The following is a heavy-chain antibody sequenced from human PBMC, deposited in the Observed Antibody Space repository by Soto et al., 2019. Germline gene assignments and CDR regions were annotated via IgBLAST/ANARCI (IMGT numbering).Heavy chain of an antibody. J-gene: IGHJ4*02. CDR3: TAGKLYPSLDFDY. CDR2: IRSKAYGGTT. Sequence: GGSLRLSCTASGFTFNDYTLSWVRQAPGKGLEWVGFIRSKAYGGTTEYAASVKGRFTISRDDSKSIAYLQMNSLKTEDTAVYYCTAGKLYPSLDFDYWGQRTLVTGSS. D-gene: IGHD2-8*01. CDR1: GFTFNDYT. V-gene: IGHV3-49*04.